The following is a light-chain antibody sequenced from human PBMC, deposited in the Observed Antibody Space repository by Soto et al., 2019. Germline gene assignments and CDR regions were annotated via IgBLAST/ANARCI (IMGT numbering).Light chain of an antibody. J-gene: IGKJ4*01. CDR3: HQYSKSPLT. CDR1: QSVRGSF. Sequence: EIVLTQSPGTLSLSPGERGTLSCRASQSVRGSFLAWYQHKPGQAPRLLIYGATSRATGIPDRFSGSGSGTDFTLTISRLEPEFFAVYYCHQYSKSPLTVGGGTKLDSK. CDR2: GAT. V-gene: IGKV3-20*01.